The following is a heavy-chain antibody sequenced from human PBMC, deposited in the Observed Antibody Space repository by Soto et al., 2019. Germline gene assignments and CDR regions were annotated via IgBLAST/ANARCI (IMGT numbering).Heavy chain of an antibody. V-gene: IGHV3-21*02. CDR1: GFTFSTYS. Sequence: EVQLVESGGGLVKPGGSLRLSCAASGFTFSTYSMNWVRQAPGTGLEWVSSISITSNYICYADSVKGRFTVSRDNSKNSLYLQMNSLRAEDTAIYYCARDRTANSYYYHGMDVWGQGTTVTVSS. J-gene: IGHJ6*02. CDR3: ARDRTANSYYYHGMDV. D-gene: IGHD2-21*02. CDR2: ISITSNYI.